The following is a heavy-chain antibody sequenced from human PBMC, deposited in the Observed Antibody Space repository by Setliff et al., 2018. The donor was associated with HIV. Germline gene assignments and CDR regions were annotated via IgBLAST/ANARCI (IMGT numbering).Heavy chain of an antibody. J-gene: IGHJ1*01. V-gene: IGHV1-2*02. CDR2: ITPNSGGT. D-gene: IGHD4-17*01. CDR1: GYTFTGYY. CDR3: ARDHGMWDYGGNVLLREYFLH. Sequence: ASVKVSCKASGYTFTGYYMHWVRQAPGQGREWMGWITPNSGGTNYAQKFQGRVTMTRDTSISTAYMELSRLRSDDTAVYYCARDHGMWDYGGNVLLREYFLHWGQGTLVTVSS.